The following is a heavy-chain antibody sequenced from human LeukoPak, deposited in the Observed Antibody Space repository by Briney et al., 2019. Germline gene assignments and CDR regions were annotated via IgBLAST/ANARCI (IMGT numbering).Heavy chain of an antibody. Sequence: GGSLRLSCAASGFTFSSYGMHWVRQAPGKGLEWVAFIRYDGGNKYYADSVKGRFTISRDNSKNTLYLQMNSLRAEDTAVYYCAKDQEDTAMAPYYFDYWGQGTLVTVSS. J-gene: IGHJ4*02. CDR3: AKDQEDTAMAPYYFDY. CDR2: IRYDGGNK. CDR1: GFTFSSYG. D-gene: IGHD5-18*01. V-gene: IGHV3-30*02.